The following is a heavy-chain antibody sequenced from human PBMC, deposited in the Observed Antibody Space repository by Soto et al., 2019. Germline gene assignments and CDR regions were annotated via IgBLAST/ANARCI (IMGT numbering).Heavy chain of an antibody. Sequence: SETLSLTCAVYGGSFSGYYWSWIRQPPGKGLEWIGEINHSGSTNYNPSLKSRVTISVDTSKNQFSLKLSSVTAADTAVYYCVRFLEWSKGFDYWGQGTLVTVSS. J-gene: IGHJ4*02. D-gene: IGHD3-3*01. CDR1: GGSFSGYY. CDR2: INHSGST. CDR3: VRFLEWSKGFDY. V-gene: IGHV4-34*01.